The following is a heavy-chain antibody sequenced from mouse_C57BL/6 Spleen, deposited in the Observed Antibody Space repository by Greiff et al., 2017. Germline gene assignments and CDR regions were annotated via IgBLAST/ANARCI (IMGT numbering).Heavy chain of an antibody. V-gene: IGHV1-52*01. D-gene: IGHD2-3*01. CDR1: GYTFTSYW. CDR2: IDPSDSET. Sequence: VQLQQPGAELVRPGSSVKLSCKASGYTFTSYWMHWVKQRPIQGLEWIGNIDPSDSETHSNQKFKDKATLTVDKSSSTAYMQLSSLTSEDSAVYYCARTPSYDGYYLDYWGQGTSVTVSS. CDR3: ARTPSYDGYYLDY. J-gene: IGHJ4*01.